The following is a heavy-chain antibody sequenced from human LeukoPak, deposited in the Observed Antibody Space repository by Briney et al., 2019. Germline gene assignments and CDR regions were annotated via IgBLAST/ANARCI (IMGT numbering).Heavy chain of an antibody. J-gene: IGHJ6*02. D-gene: IGHD3-3*01. CDR1: GFTFSSYV. V-gene: IGHV3-30*18. CDR2: ISYDGGNK. Sequence: GRSLRLSCAASGFTFSSYVMHWVRQAPGKGLEWVAVISYDGGNKYYADSVKGRFTISRDNSKNTPYLQMNSLRSDDTAVYYCAKDYYDFWSGGYYYYYGMDVWGQGTTVTVSS. CDR3: AKDYYDFWSGGYYYYYGMDV.